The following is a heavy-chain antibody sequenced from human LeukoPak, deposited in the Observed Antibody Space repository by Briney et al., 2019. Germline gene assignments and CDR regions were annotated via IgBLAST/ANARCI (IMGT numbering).Heavy chain of an antibody. CDR3: GGGWGHSSSSLWFDP. CDR2: IYYSGST. D-gene: IGHD6-6*01. CDR1: GGSISSYY. V-gene: IGHV4-59*01. J-gene: IGHJ5*02. Sequence: PSETLSLTCTVSGGSISSYYWSWIRQPPGKGLEWIGYIYYSGSTNYNPSLKSRVTISVDTSKNQFSLKLSSVTAADTAVYYCGGGWGHSSSSLWFDPWGQGTLVTVSS.